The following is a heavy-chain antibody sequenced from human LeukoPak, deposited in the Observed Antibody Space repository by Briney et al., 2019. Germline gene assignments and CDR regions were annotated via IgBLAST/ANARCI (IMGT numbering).Heavy chain of an antibody. Sequence: ASVKVACKVSGYTLTELSMHWVRQAPGKGLEWMGGFDPEDGETIYAQKFQGRVTMTEDTSTDTAYMELSSLRSEDTAVYYCATPLGITMVRGVIIPSPKYFQHWGQGTLVTVSS. V-gene: IGHV1-24*01. CDR2: FDPEDGET. CDR1: GYTLTELS. J-gene: IGHJ1*01. CDR3: ATPLGITMVRGVIIPSPKYFQH. D-gene: IGHD3-10*01.